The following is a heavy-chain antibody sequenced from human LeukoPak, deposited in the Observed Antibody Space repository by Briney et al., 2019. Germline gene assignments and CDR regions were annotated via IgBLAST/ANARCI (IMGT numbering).Heavy chain of an antibody. J-gene: IGHJ4*02. CDR1: GFTFSSAW. D-gene: IGHD3-22*01. CDR3: TTVRPGTSGYSY. CDR2: VRSKADGGTT. V-gene: IGHV3-15*01. Sequence: GGSLRLSCAASGFTFSSAWMTWVRQAPGKGLEWVGRVRSKADGGTTDYAAPAKGRFTIPRDDSKNTVLLQMNSLKTEDTAVYYCTTVRPGTSGYSYWGQGTLVTVSS.